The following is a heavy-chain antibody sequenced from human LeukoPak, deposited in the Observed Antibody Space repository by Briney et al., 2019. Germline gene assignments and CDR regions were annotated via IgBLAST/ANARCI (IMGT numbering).Heavy chain of an antibody. CDR2: FDPEDGET. CDR1: GYTLTELY. D-gene: IGHD6-19*01. V-gene: IGHV1-24*01. J-gene: IGHJ4*02. Sequence: GASVKVSCKVSGYTLTELYMHWVRQAPGKGLEWMGVFDPEDGETIYAQKFQGRVTTTADTSTDTAYMELSSLRSEDTAVYYCATNPPSSGHFYNWGQGTLVTVSS. CDR3: ATNPPSSGHFYN.